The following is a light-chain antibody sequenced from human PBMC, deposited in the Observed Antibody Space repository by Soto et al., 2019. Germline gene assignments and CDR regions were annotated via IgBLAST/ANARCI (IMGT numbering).Light chain of an antibody. CDR3: SSYTSETPLV. J-gene: IGLJ6*01. Sequence: QSALTQPASVSGSPGQSITISCTGSSSDVGAYDYVSWYQQHPGRAPQLIIFDVSNRPSGVSHGFSGAQSGNTASLAISGLQAADEAEDYCSSYTSETPLVFGRGTKVTVL. CDR1: SSDVGAYDY. CDR2: DVS. V-gene: IGLV2-14*03.